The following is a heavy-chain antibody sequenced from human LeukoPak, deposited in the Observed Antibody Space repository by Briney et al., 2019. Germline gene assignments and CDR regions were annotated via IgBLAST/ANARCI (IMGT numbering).Heavy chain of an antibody. CDR2: ISSSSSYI. V-gene: IGHV3-21*01. Sequence: GGSLRLSCAASGFTFSSYSMKWVRQARGEGVEWVSYISSSSSYIYYADSVKGRFKIWRENAKKSLYLQMNSLRAEDTAVYYCARRYSGSYYDYWGRGTLVTVSS. D-gene: IGHD1-26*01. CDR1: GFTFSSYS. CDR3: ARRYSGSYYDY. J-gene: IGHJ4*02.